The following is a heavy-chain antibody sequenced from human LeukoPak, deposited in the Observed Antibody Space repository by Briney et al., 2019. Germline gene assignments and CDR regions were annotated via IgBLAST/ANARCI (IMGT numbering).Heavy chain of an antibody. CDR1: GGSISRYY. J-gene: IGHJ6*02. CDR3: ARDALVGATGYYYYGMDV. CDR2: IYYSGST. V-gene: IGHV4-59*01. D-gene: IGHD1-26*01. Sequence: SETLSHTCTVSGGSISRYYWSWIRQPPGKGLEWIGYIYYSGSTNYNPSLKSRVTISVDTSKNQFSLKLSSVTAADTAVYYCARDALVGATGYYYYGMDVWGQGTTVTVSS.